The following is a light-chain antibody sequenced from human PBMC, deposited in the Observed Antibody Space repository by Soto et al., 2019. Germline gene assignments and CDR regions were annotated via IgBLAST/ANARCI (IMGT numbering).Light chain of an antibody. Sequence: EVVLTQSPATLSLSPGERATLSCRTSQSISGELAWYQQKPGQAPRLLIFDTYNRATGIPARFSGSGSGTDFTITISSREPEDFGVSYCQQRRNWPLTFGGGTKVEI. CDR2: DTY. CDR3: QQRRNWPLT. J-gene: IGKJ4*01. V-gene: IGKV3-11*01. CDR1: QSISGE.